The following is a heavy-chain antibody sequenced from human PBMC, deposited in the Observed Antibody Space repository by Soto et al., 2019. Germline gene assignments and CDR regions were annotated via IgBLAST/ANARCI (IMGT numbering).Heavy chain of an antibody. V-gene: IGHV3-9*01. Sequence: EVQLVESGGVLVQPGRSLRLSCAASGFTFDDYAMHWVRQAPGKGLEWVSGISWSCGSICYADSVKVRFTISRDNAKNSLYLHMNSLRAEDTAMYYCAKDMRKIAAAGVQAFDYWGQGTLVTVSS. D-gene: IGHD6-13*01. CDR1: GFTFDDYA. CDR2: ISWSCGSI. CDR3: AKDMRKIAAAGVQAFDY. J-gene: IGHJ4*02.